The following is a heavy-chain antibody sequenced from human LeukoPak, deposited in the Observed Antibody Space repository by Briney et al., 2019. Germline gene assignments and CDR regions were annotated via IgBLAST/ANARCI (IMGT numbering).Heavy chain of an antibody. CDR1: GFTFSSYA. Sequence: GGSLRLSCAASGFTFSSYAMHWVRQAPGKGLEWVAVISYDGSNKYYADSVKGRFTISRDNSKNTLYLQMNSLRAEDTAVYYCAKDRIQLWLGNGMDVWGQGTTVTVSS. D-gene: IGHD5-18*01. CDR2: ISYDGSNK. J-gene: IGHJ6*02. V-gene: IGHV3-30*04. CDR3: AKDRIQLWLGNGMDV.